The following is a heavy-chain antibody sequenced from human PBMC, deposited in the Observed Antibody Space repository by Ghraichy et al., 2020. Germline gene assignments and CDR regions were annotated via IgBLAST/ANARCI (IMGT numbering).Heavy chain of an antibody. V-gene: IGHV3-7*01. CDR1: GFTFSSYW. CDR3: ARVGYCGGDCYFPPDY. J-gene: IGHJ4*02. CDR2: IKQDGSEK. Sequence: GGSLRLSCAASGFTFSSYWMSWVRQAPGKGLEWVANIKQDGSEKYYVDSVKGRFTISRDNAKNSLYLQMNSLRAEDTAVYYCARVGYCGGDCYFPPDYWGQGTLVTVSS. D-gene: IGHD2-21*02.